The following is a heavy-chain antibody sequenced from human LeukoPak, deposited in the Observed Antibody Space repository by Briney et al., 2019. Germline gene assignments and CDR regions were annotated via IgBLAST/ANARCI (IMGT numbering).Heavy chain of an antibody. CDR3: ARASPAMIVVPRGWRGFDY. CDR1: GYTFRNYA. Sequence: GASVKVSCKASGYTFRNYAMNWVRQAPGQGLEWMGWINTNTGNPTYAQGFTGRFVFSLDTSVSTAYLQISSLKAEDTAVYYCARASPAMIVVPRGWRGFDYWGQGTLVTVSS. CDR2: INTNTGNP. D-gene: IGHD3-22*01. V-gene: IGHV7-4-1*02. J-gene: IGHJ4*02.